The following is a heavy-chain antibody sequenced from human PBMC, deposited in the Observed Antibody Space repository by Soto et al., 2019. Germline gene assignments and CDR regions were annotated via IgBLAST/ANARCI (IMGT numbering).Heavy chain of an antibody. Sequence: PSETLSLTCAVSSGSISSSNWWSWVRQPPGKGLEWIGEIYHSGSTNYNPSLKSRVTISVDKSKNQFSLKLSSVTAADTAVYYCARDRKDGTTAWAYYYYMDVWGKGTTVTVSS. D-gene: IGHD1-7*01. CDR3: ARDRKDGTTAWAYYYYMDV. J-gene: IGHJ6*03. CDR1: SGSISSSNW. V-gene: IGHV4-4*02. CDR2: IYHSGST.